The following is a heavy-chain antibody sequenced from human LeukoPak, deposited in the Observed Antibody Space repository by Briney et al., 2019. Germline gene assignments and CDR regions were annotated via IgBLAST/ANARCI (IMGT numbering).Heavy chain of an antibody. J-gene: IGHJ6*02. D-gene: IGHD2-2*01. CDR2: IWYDGSNK. V-gene: IGHV3-33*01. CDR3: ARERGVGYCSSTSCYTPYYYYGMDV. Sequence: PGGSLRLSCAASGFTFSNFGMHWVRQAPGKGLEWVAVIWYDGSNKYHADSVKGRFTISRDNSKNTLYLQMNSLRAEDTAVYYCARERGVGYCSSTSCYTPYYYYGMDVWGQGTTVTVSS. CDR1: GFTFSNFG.